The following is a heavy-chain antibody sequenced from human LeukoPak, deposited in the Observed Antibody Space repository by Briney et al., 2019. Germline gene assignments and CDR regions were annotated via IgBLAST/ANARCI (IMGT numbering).Heavy chain of an antibody. Sequence: SETLSLTCTVSGGSISSGGYYWSWIRQHPGKGLEWIGYIYYSGSTYYNPSLKSRVTISVDTSKNQFSLKLSSVTAAATAVYYCARAYSSSLFDYWGQGTLVTVSS. CDR1: GGSISSGGYY. CDR2: IYYSGST. J-gene: IGHJ4*02. D-gene: IGHD6-13*01. CDR3: ARAYSSSLFDY. V-gene: IGHV4-31*03.